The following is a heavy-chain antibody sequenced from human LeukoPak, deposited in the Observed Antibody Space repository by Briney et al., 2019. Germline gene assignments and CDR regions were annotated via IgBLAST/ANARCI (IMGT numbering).Heavy chain of an antibody. CDR2: IYYSGTT. J-gene: IGHJ4*02. CDR1: GGSMNTY. D-gene: IGHD6-13*01. CDR3: ARGALSSSWRYFDY. Sequence: PSETLSLTCTVSGGSMNTYWGWIRQPPGKGLEWIGSIYYSGTTYYNPSLQSRVTISVDTSKNQFSLKLTSVTAADTAVYYCARGALSSSWRYFDYWGQGTLLTVSS. V-gene: IGHV4-39*07.